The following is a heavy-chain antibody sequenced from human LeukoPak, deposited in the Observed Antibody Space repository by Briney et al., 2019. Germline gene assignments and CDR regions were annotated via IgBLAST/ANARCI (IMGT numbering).Heavy chain of an antibody. CDR1: GFTFNRDW. J-gene: IGHJ4*02. V-gene: IGHV3-7*01. CDR3: ATKEPSTSGWSY. CDR2: IKEDGSEK. D-gene: IGHD6-19*01. Sequence: GVLRLSCVASGFTFNRDWTAWVRQAPGKGLEWVANIKEDGSEKNYVDSVKGRFTISRDNAENSVYLQMNDLRAEDSGVYYCATKEPSTSGWSYWGQGTLVTVSS.